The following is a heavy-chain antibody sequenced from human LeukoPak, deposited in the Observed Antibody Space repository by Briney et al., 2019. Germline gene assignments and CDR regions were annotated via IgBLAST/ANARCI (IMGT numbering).Heavy chain of an antibody. CDR1: GFTFSSYA. V-gene: IGHV3-23*01. Sequence: GGSLRLPCAASGFTFSSYAMDWVRQAPGKGLEWVSGISGSGGSTYYADSVKGRFTISRDNSKNTLYLQMNSLRAEDTAVFFCARAGSSSYYYFDCWGQGTLVTVSS. D-gene: IGHD6-13*01. J-gene: IGHJ4*02. CDR2: ISGSGGST. CDR3: ARAGSSSYYYFDC.